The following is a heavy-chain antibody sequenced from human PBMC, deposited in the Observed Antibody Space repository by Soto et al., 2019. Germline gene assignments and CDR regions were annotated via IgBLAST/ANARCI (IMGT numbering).Heavy chain of an antibody. Sequence: QVPLVQSRAEVKKPGASVKVSCKASGYTFTGYYIHWVRQAPGQGLEWMGWINPNSGGSDSAQKLQGRVTMTRDKSINTAYMELSWLRSNDTAIYYCARDALGTPATFWPRRGQGTLVTVSS. CDR3: ARDALGTPATFWPR. D-gene: IGHD3-16*01. CDR1: GYTFTGYY. CDR2: INPNSGGS. V-gene: IGHV1-2*02. J-gene: IGHJ4*02.